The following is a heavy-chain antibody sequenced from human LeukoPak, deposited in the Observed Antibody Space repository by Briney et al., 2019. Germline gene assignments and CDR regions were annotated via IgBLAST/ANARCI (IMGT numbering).Heavy chain of an antibody. CDR1: GFTFSSYA. V-gene: IGHV3-23*01. D-gene: IGHD5-12*01. J-gene: IGHJ4*01. CDR3: ARLYRGYDLSLYFDG. Sequence: GGSLRLSCAASGFTFSSYAMSWVRQAPGKGLEWVSAICGSGCSTYYADSVKGRFTISSDKPKNTLYLQMNSLRAGGTDVYLCARLYRGYDLSLYFDGSSQPT. CDR2: ICGSGCST.